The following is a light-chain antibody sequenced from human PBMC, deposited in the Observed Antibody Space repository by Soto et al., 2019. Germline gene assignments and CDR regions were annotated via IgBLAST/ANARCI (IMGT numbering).Light chain of an antibody. CDR3: QQYNNWPRT. V-gene: IGKV3-15*01. J-gene: IGKJ1*01. Sequence: EIVLTQSPATLSLFPGDRVTLSFRASQTVNTSLAWYQHKPGQAPRLLIYGASTRATGIPARFSGSGSGTEFTLTISSLQSEDFAVYYCQQYNNWPRTFGQGTKVDIK. CDR1: QTVNTS. CDR2: GAS.